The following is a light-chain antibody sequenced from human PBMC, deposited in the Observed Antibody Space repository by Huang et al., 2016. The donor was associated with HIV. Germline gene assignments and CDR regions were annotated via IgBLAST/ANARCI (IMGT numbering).Light chain of an antibody. CDR1: QSILYNSNNKNY. Sequence: IVMTQSLDSLAVSLGERATINCTSSQSILYNSNNKNYLAWYQQKAGQPPKLLIYWASTLESGVPDRFSGSGSGTDFTRTISSLQAEDVAVYCCQQYYSSPLTFGGGTKVEI. V-gene: IGKV4-1*01. J-gene: IGKJ4*01. CDR2: WAS. CDR3: QQYYSSPLT.